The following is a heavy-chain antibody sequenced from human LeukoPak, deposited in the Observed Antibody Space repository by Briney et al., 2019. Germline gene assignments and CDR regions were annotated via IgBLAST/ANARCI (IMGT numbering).Heavy chain of an antibody. CDR2: INPNSGGT. CDR3: ARDPYEYYYDSSGYSEFDY. D-gene: IGHD3-22*01. CDR1: GFTFTGYY. J-gene: IGHJ4*02. V-gene: IGHV1-2*02. Sequence: ASVKVSCKASGFTFTGYYMHWVRQAPGQGLEWMGWINPNSGGTNYAQKFQGRVTMTRDTSITTAYMELTSLRSDDTAVYYCARDPYEYYYDSSGYSEFDYWGQGTLVTVSS.